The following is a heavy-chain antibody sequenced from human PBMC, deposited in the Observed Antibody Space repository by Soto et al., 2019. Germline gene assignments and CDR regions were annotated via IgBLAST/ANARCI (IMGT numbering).Heavy chain of an antibody. J-gene: IGHJ4*02. CDR2: IHVGTGNT. D-gene: IGHD6-19*01. CDR1: GYSFMNYG. V-gene: IGHV1-3*01. Sequence: ASVKVSCKASGYSFMNYGMHWVRQAPGQRLEWMGWIHVGTGNTKYSQKFQGRVTITRDTSASTAYMELNSLRSEDTAVYYCARKYSSGSFGSWGQGTLVTVSS. CDR3: ARKYSSGSFGS.